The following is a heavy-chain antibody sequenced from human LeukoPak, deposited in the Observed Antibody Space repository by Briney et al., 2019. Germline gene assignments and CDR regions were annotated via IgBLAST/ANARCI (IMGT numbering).Heavy chain of an antibody. CDR3: ARTGRGYCSSTSCPKYFQH. CDR2: IYHSGST. J-gene: IGHJ1*01. V-gene: IGHV4-4*02. D-gene: IGHD2-2*01. Sequence: SGTLSLTCAVSGGSISSSNWWSWVRQPPGKGLEWIGEIYHSGSTNYNPSLKSRVTISVDTSKNQFSLKLGSVTAADTAVYYCARTGRGYCSSTSCPKYFQHWGQGTLVTVSS. CDR1: GGSISSSNW.